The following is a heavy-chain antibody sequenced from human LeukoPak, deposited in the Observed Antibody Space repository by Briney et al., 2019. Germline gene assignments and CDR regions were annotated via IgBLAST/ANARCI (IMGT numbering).Heavy chain of an antibody. J-gene: IGHJ4*01. Sequence: ASVKVSCKASGYTFTGYYMHWVRQAPGQGLEWMGWINPNSGGTNYAQKFQGRVTMTRDTSISTAYMELSRLRSDDTAVYYCATWAVWGVYPLGDDYFDYWGKEPWSPSPQ. V-gene: IGHV1-2*02. CDR1: GYTFTGYY. CDR3: ATWAVWGVYPLGDDYFDY. CDR2: INPNSGGT. D-gene: IGHD3-10*01.